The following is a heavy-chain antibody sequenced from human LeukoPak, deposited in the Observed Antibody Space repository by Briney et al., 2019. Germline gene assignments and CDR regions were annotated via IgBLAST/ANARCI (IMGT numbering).Heavy chain of an antibody. J-gene: IGHJ4*02. V-gene: IGHV3-48*01. D-gene: IGHD3-10*01. CDR2: ISSSSSTI. CDR1: GFTLSSYS. Sequence: PGGSLRLSCAASGFTLSSYSMNWVRQAPGKGLEWVSYISSSSSTIYYADSVKGRFTISRDNAKNSLYLQMNSLRAEDTAVYYCARGGFGDLFVYWGQGTLVTVSS. CDR3: ARGGFGDLFVY.